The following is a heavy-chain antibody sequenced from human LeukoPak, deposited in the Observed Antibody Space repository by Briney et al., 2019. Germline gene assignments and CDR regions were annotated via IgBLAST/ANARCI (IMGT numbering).Heavy chain of an antibody. CDR1: GYTFTGYD. V-gene: IGHV1-8*01. J-gene: IGHJ3*02. Sequence: GASVRVSCKASGYTFTGYDINWVRQATGQGLEWMGWMNPNTGDTGYAQKFQGRVTMTRNSSIDTAYMELSGLRSDDTAVYYCAREGAYIDWPQASDIWGQGTMVTVS. CDR3: AREGAYIDWPQASDI. D-gene: IGHD3-9*01. CDR2: MNPNTGDT.